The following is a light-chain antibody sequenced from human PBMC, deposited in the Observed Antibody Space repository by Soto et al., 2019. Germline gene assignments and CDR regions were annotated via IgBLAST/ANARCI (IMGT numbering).Light chain of an antibody. J-gene: IGKJ1*01. CDR2: GAS. Sequence: EIGMTQSPATLSVSPGERATLSCRASQSVSSNLAWYQQKPGQAPRLLMYGASTRATGIPDRFSGSGSGKEFTLTISSLQSEDFAVYYCQQHNNWPPWTFGQGTNVEIK. CDR3: QQHNNWPPWT. CDR1: QSVSSN. V-gene: IGKV3-15*01.